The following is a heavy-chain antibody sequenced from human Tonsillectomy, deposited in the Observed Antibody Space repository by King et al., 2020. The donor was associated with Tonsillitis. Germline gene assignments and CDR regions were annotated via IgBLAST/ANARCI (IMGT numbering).Heavy chain of an antibody. CDR2: IHYSGST. CDR3: ARGPPVRDCTNVVCYEVC. CDR1: GGSVSSGSYY. Sequence: MQLQESGPGLVKPSETLSLTCTVSGGSVSSGSYYWSWIRQPPGKGLEWIGYIHYSGSTNYNPSLKSRVTISVDTSTNQFSLKLTSVTAADTAVYYCARGPPVRDCTNVVCYEVCWGQGTLVTVSS. V-gene: IGHV4-61*01. J-gene: IGHJ4*02. D-gene: IGHD2-8*01.